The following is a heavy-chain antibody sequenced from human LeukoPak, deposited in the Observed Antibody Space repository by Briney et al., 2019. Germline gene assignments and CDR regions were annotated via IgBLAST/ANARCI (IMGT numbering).Heavy chain of an antibody. Sequence: PGGTLRLSCAASGFTFSNAWMNWVRQAPGKGQEWVGRIKSKPVGETTSYAAPVIGRFNISRDDSRNTLYLQMNSLKTEDTALYYCTTCGGDCYFNYWGQGTLVTVSS. CDR2: IKSKPVGETT. D-gene: IGHD2-21*02. CDR1: GFTFSNAW. CDR3: TTCGGDCYFNY. V-gene: IGHV3-15*01. J-gene: IGHJ4*02.